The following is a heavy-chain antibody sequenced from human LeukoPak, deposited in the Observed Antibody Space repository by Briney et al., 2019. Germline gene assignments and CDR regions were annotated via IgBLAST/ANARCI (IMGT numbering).Heavy chain of an antibody. J-gene: IGHJ4*02. Sequence: GGSLRLSCAASGFTFSSYSMNWVRQAPGKGLEWVSSISSSSSYIYYADSVKGRFTISRDNSKNTLYLQMNSLRAEDTAVYYCAKDRGPLLWFGELMGSFDYWGQGTLVTVSS. V-gene: IGHV3-21*04. CDR1: GFTFSSYS. CDR3: AKDRGPLLWFGELMGSFDY. CDR2: ISSSSSYI. D-gene: IGHD3-10*01.